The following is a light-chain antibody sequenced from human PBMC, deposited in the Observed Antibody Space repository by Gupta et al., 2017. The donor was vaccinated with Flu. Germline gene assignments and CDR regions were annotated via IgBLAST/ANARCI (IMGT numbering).Light chain of an antibody. J-gene: IGKJ3*01. V-gene: IGKV3-20*01. Sequence: MVLTQSPGTLSLSLGDRPTLSCRAIQSISSSSLAWYQQKLGQAPRLLIYAASSGATGLPDRCSSSWCGTDFTLISSRLEPDDCAVYYCQAYGSSIFTFGPGTKVDIK. CDR2: AAS. CDR3: QAYGSSIFT. CDR1: QSISSSS.